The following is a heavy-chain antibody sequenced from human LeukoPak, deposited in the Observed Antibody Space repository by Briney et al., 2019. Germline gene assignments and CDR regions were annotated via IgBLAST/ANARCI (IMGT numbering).Heavy chain of an antibody. V-gene: IGHV4-59*08. CDR1: GGSISSYY. Sequence: SETLSLTCTVSGGSISSYYWSWIRQPPGKGLEGIGYIYYSGSTNYNPSLKSRVTISVDTSKNQFSLKLSSVTAADTAVYYCARHLGYSSSYNWFDPWGQGTLVTVSS. CDR2: IYYSGST. CDR3: ARHLGYSSSYNWFDP. J-gene: IGHJ5*02. D-gene: IGHD6-13*01.